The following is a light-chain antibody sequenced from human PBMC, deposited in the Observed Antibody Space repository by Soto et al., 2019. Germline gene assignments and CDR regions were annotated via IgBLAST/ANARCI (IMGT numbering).Light chain of an antibody. CDR3: HQYENWPQT. CDR2: RAS. CDR1: QSISSN. J-gene: IGKJ1*01. Sequence: EIVMTQSPATLSVSPGERATLSCRASQSISSNLAWYQQKLGQAPRLLIYRASTRATGIPARFSGSESGTEFTLTISSLQSEDFALYYCHQYENWPQTFGQGTKVEI. V-gene: IGKV3-15*01.